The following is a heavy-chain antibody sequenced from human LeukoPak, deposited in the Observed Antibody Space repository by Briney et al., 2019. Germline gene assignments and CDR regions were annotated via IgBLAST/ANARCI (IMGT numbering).Heavy chain of an antibody. V-gene: IGHV4-39*07. CDR2: IYYSGST. CDR1: GDSISSSSYY. D-gene: IGHD3-22*01. Sequence: PSETLSLTCSVSGDSISSSSYYWGWIRQPPGKGLEWIGSIYYSGSTYYNPSLKSRVTISVDTSKNQFSLKLSSVTAADTAVYYCARYTMIVVAKEYYFDYWGQGTLVTVSS. CDR3: ARYTMIVVAKEYYFDY. J-gene: IGHJ4*02.